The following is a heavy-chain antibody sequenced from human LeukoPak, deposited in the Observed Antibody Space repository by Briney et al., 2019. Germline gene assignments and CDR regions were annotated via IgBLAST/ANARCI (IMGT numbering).Heavy chain of an antibody. J-gene: IGHJ4*02. CDR3: AGGYCTNAVCSLGPTQA. Sequence: PSETLSLTCTVSGYSISSGHYWGWIRQPPGKGLEWIGSMYHSGSTYYNPPLKSRVTISVDTSKNQFSLKLSSVTAADTAVYYCAGGYCTNAVCSLGPTQAWGQGTLVTVSS. CDR1: GYSISSGHY. CDR2: MYHSGST. V-gene: IGHV4-38-2*02. D-gene: IGHD2-8*01.